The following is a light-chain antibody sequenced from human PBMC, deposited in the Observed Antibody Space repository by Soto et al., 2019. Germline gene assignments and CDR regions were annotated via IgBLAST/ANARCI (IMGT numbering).Light chain of an antibody. CDR3: SSHTSTSVV. Sequence: QSALTQPASVSGSPGQSITISCTGTSSDVADYNYVSWYQQHPGKAPKLMIYDVSSRPSGVSNRFSGSKSGNTASLTISGLQAEEEAGYYCSSHTSTSVVFGGGTKLTVL. CDR1: SSDVADYNY. V-gene: IGLV2-14*03. J-gene: IGLJ2*01. CDR2: DVS.